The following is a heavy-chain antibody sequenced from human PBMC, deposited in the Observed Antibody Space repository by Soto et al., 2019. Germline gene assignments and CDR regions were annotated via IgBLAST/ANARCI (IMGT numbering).Heavy chain of an antibody. Sequence: SETLSLTCTVSGGSISTYYWNWIRQPPGRGLEWTGYIYYSGNTNYNPSLKSRVTMSVDTSKNQFSLKLRSVTAADTAVYYCARVSGGDYDRPFEYWGQGTLVTVSS. J-gene: IGHJ4*02. CDR3: ARVSGGDYDRPFEY. CDR2: IYYSGNT. CDR1: GGSISTYY. V-gene: IGHV4-59*01. D-gene: IGHD4-17*01.